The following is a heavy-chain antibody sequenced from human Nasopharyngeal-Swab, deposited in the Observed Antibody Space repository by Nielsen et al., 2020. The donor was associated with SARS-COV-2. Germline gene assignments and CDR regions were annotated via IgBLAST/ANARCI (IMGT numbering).Heavy chain of an antibody. CDR2: IRYDGFKQ. CDR1: GFTFSSYG. V-gene: IGHV3-30*02. Sequence: GGSLRLSCAASGFTFSSYGMHWVRQAPGKGLEWVAFIRYDGFKQYYADSVKGRLTISSDSFKNTLYLQLNSLRAEDTAVYYCAKDHKMDSGGGVGYMDVWGKGTTVTVSS. J-gene: IGHJ6*03. CDR3: AKDHKMDSGGGVGYMDV. D-gene: IGHD3-16*01.